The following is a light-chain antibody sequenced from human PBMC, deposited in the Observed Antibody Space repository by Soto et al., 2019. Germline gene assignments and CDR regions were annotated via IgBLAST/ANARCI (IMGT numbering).Light chain of an antibody. V-gene: IGKV1-5*01. CDR3: LQYNGYSRT. CDR2: DAS. Sequence: DIRMTQSPSTLSASVGDTVTITCRASQTISSWLAWYQQRPGKAPNLLIFDASTLESGVPSRFSGSGSGTTFTLTISSLQSDDFATYYCLQYNGYSRTFGQGTKVDIK. CDR1: QTISSW. J-gene: IGKJ1*01.